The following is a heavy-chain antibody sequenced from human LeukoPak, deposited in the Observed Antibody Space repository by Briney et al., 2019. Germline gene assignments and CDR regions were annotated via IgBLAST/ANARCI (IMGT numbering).Heavy chain of an antibody. V-gene: IGHV3-74*01. J-gene: IGHJ5*02. CDR3: AADFWSGYYRGNWFDP. Sequence: GGSLRLSCAASGFTFSSYWMHWVRQAPGKGLVWVSRINTDGSSTSYADSVKGRFTISRDNAKNSLYLQMNSLRAEDTAVYYCAADFWSGYYRGNWFDPWGQGTLVTVSS. CDR1: GFTFSSYW. CDR2: INTDGSST. D-gene: IGHD3-3*01.